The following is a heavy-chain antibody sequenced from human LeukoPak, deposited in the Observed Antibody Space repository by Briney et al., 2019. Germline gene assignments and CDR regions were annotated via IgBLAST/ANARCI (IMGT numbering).Heavy chain of an antibody. CDR1: GFTFSDYY. J-gene: IGHJ5*02. Sequence: GGSVRLSCGASGFTFSDYYMRWLRQAPGKGREWVSYIRSSGSTIYYADSVKGRFTISRDNPKNSLYLQMNSLSAEDTAVYYCARVSPGDSYGMNWFDPWGQGTLVTVSS. D-gene: IGHD5-18*01. CDR3: ARVSPGDSYGMNWFDP. V-gene: IGHV3-11*01. CDR2: IRSSGSTI.